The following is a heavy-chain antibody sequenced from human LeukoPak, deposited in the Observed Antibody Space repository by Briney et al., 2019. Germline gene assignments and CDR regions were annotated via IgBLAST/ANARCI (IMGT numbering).Heavy chain of an antibody. J-gene: IGHJ2*01. CDR1: GGSISSYY. CDR2: IYYSGST. CDR3: ARFDPLDIVVVVAATPAGWYFDL. Sequence: SETLSLTCTVSGGSISSYYWSWIRQPPGKGLEWIGYIYYSGSTNYNPSLKSRVTISVDTSKNQFSLKLSSVTAADTAVYYCARFDPLDIVVVVAATPAGWYFDLWGRGTLVTVSS. V-gene: IGHV4-59*12. D-gene: IGHD2-15*01.